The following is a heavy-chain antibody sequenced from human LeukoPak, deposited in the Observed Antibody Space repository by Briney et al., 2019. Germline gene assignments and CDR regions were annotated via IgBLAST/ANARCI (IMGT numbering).Heavy chain of an antibody. CDR3: ARARTGIAVAAIGALDFDY. V-gene: IGHV3-7*01. Sequence: GGSLRLSCAASGFTISSYWMSWVRQAPGKGLEWVANIKQDGSEKYYVDSVKGRFTISRDNAKNSLYLQMISLRAEDTAVYYCARARTGIAVAAIGALDFDYWGQGTLVTVSS. CDR2: IKQDGSEK. D-gene: IGHD6-19*01. J-gene: IGHJ4*02. CDR1: GFTISSYW.